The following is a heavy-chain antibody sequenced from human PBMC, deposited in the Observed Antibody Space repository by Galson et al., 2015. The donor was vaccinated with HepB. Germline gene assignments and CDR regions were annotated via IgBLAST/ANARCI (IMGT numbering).Heavy chain of an antibody. V-gene: IGHV1-2*02. D-gene: IGHD3-22*01. CDR2: INPNSGGT. CDR3: ARDKGCGSSGYYRG. J-gene: IGHJ4*02. CDR1: GSTFTGYY. Sequence: SVKVSCKASGSTFTGYYMHWVRQAPGQGLEWMGWINPNSGGTNYAQKFQGRVTMTRDTSISTAYMELSRLRSDDTAVYYCARDKGCGSSGYYRGWDQGTLGAGSS.